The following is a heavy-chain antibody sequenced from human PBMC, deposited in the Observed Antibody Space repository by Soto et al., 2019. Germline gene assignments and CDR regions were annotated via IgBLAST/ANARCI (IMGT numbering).Heavy chain of an antibody. CDR2: LIGGHYGT. V-gene: IGHV3-23*01. CDR1: GFTLQNYA. CDR3: AKGKSTGDIDWFDP. J-gene: IGHJ5*02. D-gene: IGHD3-10*01. Sequence: VGSLRLSCTASGFTLQNYAMAWVRQAPGKGLEWVSTLIGGHYGTAYSYSVKGRFTVSRDNSKNCLYLQMNSLGVEDTAMYFCAKGKSTGDIDWFDPWGQGSLVTVS.